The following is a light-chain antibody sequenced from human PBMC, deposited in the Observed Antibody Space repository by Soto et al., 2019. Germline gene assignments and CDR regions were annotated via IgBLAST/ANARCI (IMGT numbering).Light chain of an antibody. V-gene: IGKV3-20*01. Sequence: EIVLTQSPGTLSLSPGERATFSCRASQSVSSSYLAWYQQKPGQAPRLLIYDASSRATGIPDRFSGSGSGTDFTLTISRLEPEDFAVYYCQQYGSSPETFGQGTKEE. CDR1: QSVSSSY. CDR3: QQYGSSPET. J-gene: IGKJ1*01. CDR2: DAS.